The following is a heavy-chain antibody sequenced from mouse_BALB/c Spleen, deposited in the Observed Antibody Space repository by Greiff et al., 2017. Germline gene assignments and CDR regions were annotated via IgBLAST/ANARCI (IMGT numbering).Heavy chain of an antibody. V-gene: IGHV5-9-3*01. J-gene: IGHJ3*01. CDR1: GFTFSSYA. Sequence: EVRLMESGGGLVKPGGSLKLSCAASGFTFSSYAMSWVRQTPEKRLEWVATISSGGSYTYYPDSVKGRFTISRDNAKNTLYLQMSSLRSEDTAMYYCARQDYDGYTWFAYWGQGTLVTVSA. D-gene: IGHD2-3*01. CDR3: ARQDYDGYTWFAY. CDR2: ISSGGSYT.